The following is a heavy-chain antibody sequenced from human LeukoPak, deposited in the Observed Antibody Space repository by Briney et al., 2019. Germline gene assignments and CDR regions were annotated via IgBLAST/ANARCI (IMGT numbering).Heavy chain of an antibody. CDR2: IYYSGST. J-gene: IGHJ3*02. V-gene: IGHV4-59*08. D-gene: IGHD4-17*01. Sequence: SETLSLTRTVSGGSISSYYWSWIRQPPGKGLEWIGYIYYSGSTNYNPSLKSRVTISVDTSKNQFSLKLSSVTAADTAVYYCARLGTTVTASGAFDIWGQGTMVTVSP. CDR1: GGSISSYY. CDR3: ARLGTTVTASGAFDI.